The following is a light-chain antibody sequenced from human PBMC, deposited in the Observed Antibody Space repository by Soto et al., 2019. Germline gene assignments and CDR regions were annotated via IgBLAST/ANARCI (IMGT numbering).Light chain of an antibody. CDR3: QQYYTTPCT. Sequence: DIVMTQSPDSLAVSLGERATINCKSSQSVLYSSNNKNYLAWYQQKPGQPPKALIYWASTRESGVPDRFSGSGSVTDFSLTISSLQAEDVAVYYCQQYYTTPCTFGQGTKVDIK. J-gene: IGKJ1*01. CDR1: QSVLYSSNNKNY. V-gene: IGKV4-1*01. CDR2: WAS.